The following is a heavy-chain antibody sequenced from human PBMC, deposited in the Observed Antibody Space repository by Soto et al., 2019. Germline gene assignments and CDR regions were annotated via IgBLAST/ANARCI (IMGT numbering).Heavy chain of an antibody. CDR1: GGSISSGGYS. D-gene: IGHD3-22*01. Sequence: SETLSLTCAVSGGSISSGGYSWSWIRQPPGKGLEWIGYIYHSGSTYYNPSPKSRVTISVDRSKNQFSLKLSSVTAADTAVYYCARGSYYYDTGDAFDIWGQGTMVTVSS. CDR3: ARGSYYYDTGDAFDI. J-gene: IGHJ3*02. CDR2: IYHSGST. V-gene: IGHV4-30-2*01.